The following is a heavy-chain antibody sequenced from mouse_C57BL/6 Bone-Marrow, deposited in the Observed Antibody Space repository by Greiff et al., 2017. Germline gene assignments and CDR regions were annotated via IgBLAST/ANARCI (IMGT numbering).Heavy chain of an antibody. CDR2: IYYSGTI. V-gene: IGHV3-5*01. J-gene: IGHJ2*01. CDR1: STSITTGNYR. D-gene: IGHD2-4*01. Sequence: DVKLQESGPGLVKPSQTVFLTCTVTSTSITTGNYRWSWIRQFPGNKLEWIGYIYYSGTITYNPSLTSRTTITRDTPKNQFFLEMNSLTAEDTATYYCARAYDYDPDYWGQGTTLTVSS. CDR3: ARAYDYDPDY.